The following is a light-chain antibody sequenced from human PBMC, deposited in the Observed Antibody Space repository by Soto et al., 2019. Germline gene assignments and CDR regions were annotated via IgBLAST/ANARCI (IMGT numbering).Light chain of an antibody. V-gene: IGLV4-69*01. CDR3: QTWGTGIHVV. CDR1: SGHSSYA. Sequence: QPVLTQSPSASASLGASVKLTCTLSSGHSSYAIAWHQQQPETGPRYLMKLDSDGRHTTGDAIPDRFSGSSSGAERYLTISSRQSEDEADYYCQTWGTGIHVVFGGGTKLTVL. CDR2: LDSDGRH. J-gene: IGLJ2*01.